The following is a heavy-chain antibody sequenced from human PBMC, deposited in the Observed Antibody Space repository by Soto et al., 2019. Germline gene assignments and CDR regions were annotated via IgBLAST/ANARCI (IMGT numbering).Heavy chain of an antibody. Sequence: GESLKISCKGSGYSFAVYWITWVRQKPGKGLEWMGRIDPSDSQTYYSPSFRGHVTISVTKSITTVFLQWSSLRASDTAMYYCARQIYDSDTGPNFQYYFDSWGQGTPVTASS. D-gene: IGHD3-22*01. J-gene: IGHJ4*02. V-gene: IGHV5-10-1*01. CDR1: GYSFAVYW. CDR3: ARQIYDSDTGPNFQYYFDS. CDR2: IDPSDSQT.